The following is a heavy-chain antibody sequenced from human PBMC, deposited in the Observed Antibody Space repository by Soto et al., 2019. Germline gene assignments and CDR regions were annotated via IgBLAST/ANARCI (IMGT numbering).Heavy chain of an antibody. CDR3: ARGSYYYDSSGYSHY. CDR2: IYYSGST. J-gene: IGHJ4*02. CDR1: GGSISSGDYY. Sequence: QVQLQESGPGLVKPSQTLSLTCTVSGGSISSGDYYWSWIRQPPGKGLAWIGYIYYSGSTYDNPSLKGRVTISVVTYKNKFSLKLSSVTAADTAVYYCARGSYYYDSSGYSHYWGQGTLVTVSS. D-gene: IGHD3-22*01. V-gene: IGHV4-30-4*01.